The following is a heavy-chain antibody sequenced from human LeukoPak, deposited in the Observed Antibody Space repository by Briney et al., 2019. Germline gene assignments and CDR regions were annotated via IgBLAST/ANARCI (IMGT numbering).Heavy chain of an antibody. J-gene: IGHJ3*02. Sequence: ESLKISCKGSGYSFTSYWIGWVRQIPGKGLEWMGIIYPGDSDTRYSPSFQGQVTISADKSISTAYLQWSSLKASDTAMYYCARPPSDRIAAAIDAFDIWGQGTMVTVSS. D-gene: IGHD6-13*01. CDR2: IYPGDSDT. V-gene: IGHV5-51*01. CDR1: GYSFTSYW. CDR3: ARPPSDRIAAAIDAFDI.